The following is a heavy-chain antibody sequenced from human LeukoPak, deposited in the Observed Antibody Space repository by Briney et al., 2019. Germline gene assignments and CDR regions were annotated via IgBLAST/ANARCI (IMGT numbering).Heavy chain of an antibody. CDR3: ARWGVEQWLVPPDPYYYYYMDV. CDR1: GYTFTSYG. J-gene: IGHJ6*03. Sequence: ASVKVSCKASGYTFTSYGISWVRQAPGQGLEWMGWISAYNGNTNYAQKLQGRVTMTTDTSTSTAYMELRSLRSDDTAVYYCARWGVEQWLVPPDPYYYYYMDVWGKGTTVTVSS. V-gene: IGHV1-18*01. CDR2: ISAYNGNT. D-gene: IGHD6-19*01.